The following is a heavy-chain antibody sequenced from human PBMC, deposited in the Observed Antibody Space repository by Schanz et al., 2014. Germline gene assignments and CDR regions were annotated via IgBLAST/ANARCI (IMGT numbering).Heavy chain of an antibody. Sequence: QVQLVQSGVEVKRPGASVRVSCKASGYSFTDYAIHWVRQAPGQGLEWMGWISGYNGHTNYAEKVHGRVTMTTDTSTSTAYMELRSLISDDTAVYYCVRDAGWAFGDYHGMDVWGQGTSVTVSS. V-gene: IGHV1-18*01. CDR3: VRDAGWAFGDYHGMDV. D-gene: IGHD3-10*01. CDR2: ISGYNGHT. J-gene: IGHJ6*02. CDR1: GYSFTDYA.